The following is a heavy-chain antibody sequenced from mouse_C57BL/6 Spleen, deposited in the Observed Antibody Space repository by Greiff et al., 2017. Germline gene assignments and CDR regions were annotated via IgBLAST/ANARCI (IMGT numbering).Heavy chain of an antibody. J-gene: IGHJ1*03. V-gene: IGHV1-62-3*01. CDR2: IDPRSGGT. Sequence: VQLQQPGAELVKPGASVKLSCKASGYTFTSYWMHWVKQRPGRGLEWIGRIDPRSGGTKYNEKFKGKATLTVDKPSSTAYMQLSSLTSEDSAVYYCARSSYYGTPYFDDWGKGTTVTVSS. CDR3: ARSSYYGTPYFDD. CDR1: GYTFTSYW. D-gene: IGHD2-1*01.